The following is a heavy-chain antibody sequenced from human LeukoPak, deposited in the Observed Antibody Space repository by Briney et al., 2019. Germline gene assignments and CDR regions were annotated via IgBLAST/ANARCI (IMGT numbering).Heavy chain of an antibody. V-gene: IGHV4-34*01. CDR1: GGSFSGNY. CDR2: SSPTGDIT. D-gene: IGHD2-21*01. Sequence: SETLSLTCAVYGGSFSGNYWTLIRQTPGRGLEWIGESSPTGDITGYNPSLKGRATISVDSSKKQFSLKLTAVTAADTGVYYCARVPDFIARPCDSWGPGTLVTVSS. J-gene: IGHJ4*02. CDR3: ARVPDFIARPCDS.